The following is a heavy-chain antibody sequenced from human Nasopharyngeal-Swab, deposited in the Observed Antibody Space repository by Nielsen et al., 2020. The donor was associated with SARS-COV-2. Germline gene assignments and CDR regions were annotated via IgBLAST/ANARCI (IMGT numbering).Heavy chain of an antibody. Sequence: GESLKISCAASGFTFSSYAMSWVRQAPGKGPEWVSAISGSGGSTYYADSVKGRFTISRDNSKNTLYLQMNSLRAEDTAVYYCARGIAAAGLDYWGQGTLVTVSS. CDR3: ARGIAAAGLDY. CDR2: ISGSGGST. V-gene: IGHV3-23*01. D-gene: IGHD6-13*01. CDR1: GFTFSSYA. J-gene: IGHJ4*02.